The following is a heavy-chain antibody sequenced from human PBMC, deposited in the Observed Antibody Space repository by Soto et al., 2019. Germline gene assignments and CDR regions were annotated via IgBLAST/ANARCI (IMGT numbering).Heavy chain of an antibody. D-gene: IGHD3-3*01. J-gene: IGHJ6*02. CDR3: ARGIFGVDSYYYYGMDV. V-gene: IGHV4-30-2*01. CDR2: IYHSGST. Sequence: SETLSLTCAVSGGSISSGGYSWSWIRQPPGKGLEWIGYIYHSGSTYYNPSLKSRVTISVDRSKNQFSLKLSSVTAADTAVYYCARGIFGVDSYYYYGMDVWGQGTTVTVSS. CDR1: GGSISSGGYS.